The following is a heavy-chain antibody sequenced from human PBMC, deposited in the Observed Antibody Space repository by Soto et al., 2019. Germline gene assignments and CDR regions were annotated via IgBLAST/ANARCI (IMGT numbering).Heavy chain of an antibody. CDR3: ARDADTTGHYSHFDL. J-gene: IGHJ4*02. V-gene: IGHV3-33*05. CDR1: GFPLSFTG. CDR2: MPTGGMEK. Sequence: QVQLVESGGGVVQPGGSREPSLAASGFPLSFTGSNWVGRPPGKGLGWWGVMPTGGMEKYYVDSVKGRLTVSRDDSRNMVYLEMSGLRAEDTAEYFCARDADTTGHYSHFDLWGRGALVAVS. D-gene: IGHD3-9*01.